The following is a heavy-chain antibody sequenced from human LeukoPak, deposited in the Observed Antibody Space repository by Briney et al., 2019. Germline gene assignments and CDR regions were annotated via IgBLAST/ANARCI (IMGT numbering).Heavy chain of an antibody. CDR1: GGTFSSYT. V-gene: IGHV1-69*04. D-gene: IGHD5-18*01. Sequence: SVKVSCKASGGTFSSYTISWVRQAPGQGLEWMGRIIPILGIANYAQRFQGRVTITADKSTSTAYMELSSLRSEDTAVYYCARDPPITAMATDWGQGTLVTVSS. CDR3: ARDPPITAMATD. CDR2: IIPILGIA. J-gene: IGHJ4*02.